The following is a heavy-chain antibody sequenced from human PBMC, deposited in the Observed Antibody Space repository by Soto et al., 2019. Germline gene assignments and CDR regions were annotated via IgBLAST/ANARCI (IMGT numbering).Heavy chain of an antibody. J-gene: IGHJ4*02. CDR2: ISSSSSYI. Sequence: GGSLRLSCAASGFTFSSYSMNWVRQAPGKGLEWVSSISSSSSYIYYADSVKGRFTISRDNAKNSLYLQMNSLRAKDTAVYYCARANSLYYDYWGQGTLVTVSS. CDR1: GFTFSSYS. V-gene: IGHV3-21*01. D-gene: IGHD6-13*01. CDR3: ARANSLYYDY.